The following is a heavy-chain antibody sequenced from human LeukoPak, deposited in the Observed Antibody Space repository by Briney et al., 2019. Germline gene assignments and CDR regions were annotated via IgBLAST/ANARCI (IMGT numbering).Heavy chain of an antibody. J-gene: IGHJ5*02. CDR3: ARGTYYYDSSGYLRPFDP. Sequence: VASVQVSCKASGYTFTGYYMHWVRQAPGQGLEWMGWINPNSGGTNYAQKFRGRVTMTRDTSISTAYMELSRLRSDDTAVYYCARGTYYYDSSGYLRPFDPWGQGTLVTVSS. CDR1: GYTFTGYY. V-gene: IGHV1-2*02. D-gene: IGHD3-22*01. CDR2: INPNSGGT.